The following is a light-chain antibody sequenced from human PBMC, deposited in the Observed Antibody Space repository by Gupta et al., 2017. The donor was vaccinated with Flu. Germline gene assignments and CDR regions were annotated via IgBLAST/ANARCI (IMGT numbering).Light chain of an antibody. Sequence: IVLTQSPATLSLSPGERATLSCRASQSVSSYLAWYQQKPGQAPRLLIYDASNRATGIPARFSGSGSGTDFTLTISSLEPEDFAVYYCQQRSNWLHLYTFGQGTKLEIK. V-gene: IGKV3-11*01. CDR3: QQRSNWLHLYT. CDR2: DAS. J-gene: IGKJ2*01. CDR1: QSVSSY.